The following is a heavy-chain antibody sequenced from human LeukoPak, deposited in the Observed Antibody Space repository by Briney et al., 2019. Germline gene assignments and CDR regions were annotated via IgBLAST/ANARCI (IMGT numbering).Heavy chain of an antibody. CDR2: ISSSGSTI. J-gene: IGHJ4*02. D-gene: IGHD6-19*01. V-gene: IGHV3-11*04. Sequence: GGSLRLSCAASGFTFSDYYMSWIRQAPGKGLEWVSYISSSGSTIYYADSVKGRFTISRDNSKNTLYLQMNSLRAEDTAVYYCATPVEIAVAGTDDYWGQGTLVTVSS. CDR1: GFTFSDYY. CDR3: ATPVEIAVAGTDDY.